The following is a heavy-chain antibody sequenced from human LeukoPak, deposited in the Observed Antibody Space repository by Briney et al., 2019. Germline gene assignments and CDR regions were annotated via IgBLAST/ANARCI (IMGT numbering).Heavy chain of an antibody. CDR1: GFSLSTSGMC. Sequence: SGPTLVNPTQTLTLTCTFSGFSLSTSGMCVSWIRQPPGKALEWLARIDWDDDKYYSTSLKTRLTISKDTSKNQVVLTMTNMDPVDTATYYCARIPTYYYDSSGYPDAFDIWGQGTMVTVSS. CDR2: IDWDDDK. V-gene: IGHV2-70*11. D-gene: IGHD3-22*01. CDR3: ARIPTYYYDSSGYPDAFDI. J-gene: IGHJ3*02.